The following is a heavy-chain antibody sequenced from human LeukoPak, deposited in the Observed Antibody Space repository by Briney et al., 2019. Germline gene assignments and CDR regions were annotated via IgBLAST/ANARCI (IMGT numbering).Heavy chain of an antibody. CDR1: GFSLSTSGVG. D-gene: IGHD3-22*01. CDR3: AHLTYYYDSSGYYYANYFDY. V-gene: IGHV2-5*02. Sequence: SGPTLVKPTQTLTLTCTFSGFSLSTSGVGVGWIRQPPGKALEWLALIYWDDDKRYSPSLKSRLTITKDTSKNQVVLTMTNMDPVDTATYYCAHLTYYYDSSGYYYANYFDYWGQGTLVTVSS. CDR2: IYWDDDK. J-gene: IGHJ4*02.